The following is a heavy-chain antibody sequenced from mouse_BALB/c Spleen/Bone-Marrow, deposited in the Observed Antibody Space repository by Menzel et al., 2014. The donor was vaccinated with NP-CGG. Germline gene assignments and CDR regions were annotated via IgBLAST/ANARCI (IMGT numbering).Heavy chain of an antibody. Sequence: QVHVKQSGPELVKPGALVKISCKASGFTFRSYDINWVKQRPGQGLEWIGWIYPGDGSTKYNEKFKGKATLTADKSSSTAYMQLSSLTSDNSAVYFCARSGDSSGYGFAFWGQGTLATVSP. D-gene: IGHD3-2*01. V-gene: IGHV1S56*01. CDR2: IYPGDGST. J-gene: IGHJ3*01. CDR1: GFTFRSYD. CDR3: ARSGDSSGYGFAF.